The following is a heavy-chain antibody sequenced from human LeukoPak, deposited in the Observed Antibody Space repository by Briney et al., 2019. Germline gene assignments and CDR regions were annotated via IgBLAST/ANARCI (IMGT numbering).Heavy chain of an antibody. V-gene: IGHV4-39*01. D-gene: IGHD6-13*01. CDR3: ARRIIAAAGRLGPSPGGDWYFDL. CDR2: IYYSGST. Sequence: SETLSLTCTVSGGSISSSSYYWGWIRQPPGKGPEWIGSIYYSGSTYYNPSLKSRVTISVDTSKSQFSLKVSSVTAADTAMYYCARRIIAAAGRLGPSPGGDWYFDLWGRGTLVTVSS. J-gene: IGHJ2*01. CDR1: GGSISSSSYY.